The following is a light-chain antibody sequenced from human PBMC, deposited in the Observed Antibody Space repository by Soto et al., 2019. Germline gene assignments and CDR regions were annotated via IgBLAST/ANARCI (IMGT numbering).Light chain of an antibody. CDR2: SNN. Sequence: QSVLTQPPSASGTPGQRVTISCSGSSSNIGSNTVNWYQRLPGTAPKLLIYSNNQRPSGVPDRFSGSKSGTSASLAISGLQSEDEADYYCAAWDDSLNGYYVFGTGTKV. V-gene: IGLV1-44*01. CDR3: AAWDDSLNGYYV. J-gene: IGLJ1*01. CDR1: SSNIGSNT.